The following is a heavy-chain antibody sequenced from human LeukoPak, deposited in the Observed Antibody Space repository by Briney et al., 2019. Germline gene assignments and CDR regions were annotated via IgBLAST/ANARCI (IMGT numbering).Heavy chain of an antibody. J-gene: IGHJ3*02. D-gene: IGHD1-26*01. Sequence: ASVKVSCKASGYTFTGYYMHWVRQAPGQGLEWMGWINPNSGGTNYAQKFQVRVTMTRDTSISTAYMELSRLRADDTAVYYCARENSGSYYGDAFDIWGQGTMVTVSS. V-gene: IGHV1-2*02. CDR2: INPNSGGT. CDR1: GYTFTGYY. CDR3: ARENSGSYYGDAFDI.